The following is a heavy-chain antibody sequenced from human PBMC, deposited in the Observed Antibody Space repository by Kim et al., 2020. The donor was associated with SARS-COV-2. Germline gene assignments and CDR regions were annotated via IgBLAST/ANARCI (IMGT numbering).Heavy chain of an antibody. V-gene: IGHV1-3*01. J-gene: IGHJ4*02. CDR2: INAGNGNT. D-gene: IGHD6-19*01. CDR1: GYTFTSYA. Sequence: ASVKVSCKASGYTFTSYAMHWVRQAPGQRLEWMGWINAGNGNTKYSQKFQGRVTITRDTSASTAYMELSSLRSEDTAVYYCARDYGYSSGWYERSFYYWGQGTLVTVSS. CDR3: ARDYGYSSGWYERSFYY.